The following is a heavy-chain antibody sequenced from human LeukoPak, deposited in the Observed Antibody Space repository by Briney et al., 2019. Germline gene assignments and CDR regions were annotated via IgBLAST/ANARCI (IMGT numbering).Heavy chain of an antibody. Sequence: SETLSLTCAVYGGSFSGYYWSWIRQPPGKGLEWIGEINHSGSTNYNPSLKSRVTISVDTSKNQFSLKLSSVTAADTAVYYCARGGVPGFDYWGQGTLVTVSS. CDR1: GGSFSGYY. D-gene: IGHD3-10*01. V-gene: IGHV4-34*01. J-gene: IGHJ4*02. CDR2: INHSGST. CDR3: ARGGVPGFDY.